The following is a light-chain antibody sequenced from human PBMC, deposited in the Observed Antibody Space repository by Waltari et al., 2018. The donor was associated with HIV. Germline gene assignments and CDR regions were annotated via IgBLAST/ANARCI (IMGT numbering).Light chain of an antibody. CDR1: QSVSVN. CDR2: GAS. Sequence: EIVITQPLATLSVPPGHTVILSCRASQSVSVNLAWYQQKPGQAPRLLIYGASTRATAIPARFSGSGSGTEFTLTIRSLQSEDFAVYYCQQYYNWPRGTFGQGTRLEIK. CDR3: QQYYNWPRGT. J-gene: IGKJ5*01. V-gene: IGKV3D-15*01.